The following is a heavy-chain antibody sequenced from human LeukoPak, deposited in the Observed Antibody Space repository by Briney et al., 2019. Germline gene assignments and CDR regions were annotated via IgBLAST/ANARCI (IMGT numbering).Heavy chain of an antibody. CDR1: GFTFSRYG. J-gene: IGHJ6*02. Sequence: LGGSLVLSCASSGFTFSRYGMHWVREAPGKGLEWVAVIWYDGSHKYYADSVKGRFTISRDNSKNTLYLQMNSLRVEDTAVYYCARDRGSAMDPYGMDVWGQGTTVTVSS. V-gene: IGHV3-33*01. CDR3: ARDRGSAMDPYGMDV. D-gene: IGHD5-18*01. CDR2: IWYDGSHK.